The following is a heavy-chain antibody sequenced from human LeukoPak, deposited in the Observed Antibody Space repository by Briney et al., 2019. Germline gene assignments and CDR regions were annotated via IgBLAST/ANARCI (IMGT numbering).Heavy chain of an antibody. CDR2: IYSGGST. D-gene: IGHD4-17*01. V-gene: IGHV3-66*01. J-gene: IGHJ4*02. CDR1: GFTFSSYG. Sequence: GGSLRLSCAASGFTFSSYGMHWVRQAPGKGLEWVSVIYSGGSTYYADSVKGRFTISRDNSKSTLYLQMNSLRAEDTAVYYCARFAFYAFDYWGQGTLVTVSS. CDR3: ARFAFYAFDY.